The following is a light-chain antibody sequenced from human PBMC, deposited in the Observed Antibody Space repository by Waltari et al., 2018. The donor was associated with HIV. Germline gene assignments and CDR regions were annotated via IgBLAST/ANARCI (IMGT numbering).Light chain of an antibody. CDR3: NSYSKYSTQV. Sequence: QSALTQPASVSGSPGQSITISCTGTDSDIGTYKFVSWYQQYPSQAPKHIIYEVTIRRSGVSSRFSGSKSGITASLTISRLQVEDECDYYCNSYSKYSTQVFGGGTRLTVL. CDR1: DSDIGTYKF. V-gene: IGLV2-14*01. J-gene: IGLJ3*02. CDR2: EVT.